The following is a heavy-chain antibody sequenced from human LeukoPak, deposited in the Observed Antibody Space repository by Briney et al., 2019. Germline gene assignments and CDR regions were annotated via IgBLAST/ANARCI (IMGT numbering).Heavy chain of an antibody. CDR3: ARHVPSRVRSSAWYGEFDY. CDR2: IYYSGST. CDR1: GGSISIYY. D-gene: IGHD6-19*01. Sequence: PSETLSLTCTVSGGSISIYYWNWIRQPPGKGLERIGSIYYSGSTYYNPSLKSRVTISVDTSKNQFSLKLSSVTAADTAVYYCARHVPSRVRSSAWYGEFDYWGQGTLVTVSS. V-gene: IGHV4-39*01. J-gene: IGHJ4*02.